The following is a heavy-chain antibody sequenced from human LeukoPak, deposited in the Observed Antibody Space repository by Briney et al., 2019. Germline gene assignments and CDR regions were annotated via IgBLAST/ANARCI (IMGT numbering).Heavy chain of an antibody. CDR3: AREQASPQTTGIAAAGTFAFDI. J-gene: IGHJ3*02. Sequence: GASVTVSCKASGYTFTRYGISWVRQAPGQGLEWMGWINAYNGNTNYAQKLQGRVTMTTDASPSTAYMELRSLISDDTAVYYCAREQASPQTTGIAAAGTFAFDIWGQGTMVTVSS. CDR2: INAYNGNT. V-gene: IGHV1-18*01. CDR1: GYTFTRYG. D-gene: IGHD6-13*01.